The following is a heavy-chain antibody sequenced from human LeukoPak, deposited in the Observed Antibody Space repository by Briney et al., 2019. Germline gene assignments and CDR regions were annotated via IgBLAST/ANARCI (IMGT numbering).Heavy chain of an antibody. D-gene: IGHD1-1*01. CDR3: ARTLYYNWGHFDL. CDR2: ILPFFGST. Sequence: GASVKVSCKASGGTFPNYAITWVRQAPGQGLEWMGRILPFFGSTNYTQKFQGRLTITAGKSTSTATMELTRLRVEDTAVYYCARTLYYNWGHFDLWGQGTLVTVSS. CDR1: GGTFPNYA. J-gene: IGHJ4*02. V-gene: IGHV1-69*06.